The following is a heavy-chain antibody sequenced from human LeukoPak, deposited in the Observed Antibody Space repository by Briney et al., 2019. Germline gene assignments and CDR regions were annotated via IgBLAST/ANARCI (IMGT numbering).Heavy chain of an antibody. V-gene: IGHV3-23*01. Sequence: PGGSLRLSCAASGFTFSSYAMSWVRQAPGKGLEWVSAISGSGGSTYYADSVKGRFTISRDNSKNTLYLQVNSLRAEDTAVYYCARDGGDGVDYWGQGTLVTVSS. J-gene: IGHJ4*02. D-gene: IGHD3-16*01. CDR2: ISGSGGST. CDR1: GFTFSSYA. CDR3: ARDGGDGVDY.